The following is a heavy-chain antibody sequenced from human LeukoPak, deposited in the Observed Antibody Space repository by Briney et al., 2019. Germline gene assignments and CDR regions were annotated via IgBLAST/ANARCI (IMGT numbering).Heavy chain of an antibody. Sequence: SETLSLTCTVSGGSISSYYWSWIRQPAGKGLEWIGRIYTSGSNNYNPYLKSRVTMSEDTSKHQFSLKPSYVTAADTAVDYCARETGSGSSPFDYWGQGTLVTVSS. CDR3: ARETGSGSSPFDY. CDR2: IYTSGSN. J-gene: IGHJ4*02. D-gene: IGHD3-10*01. V-gene: IGHV4-4*07. CDR1: GGSISSYY.